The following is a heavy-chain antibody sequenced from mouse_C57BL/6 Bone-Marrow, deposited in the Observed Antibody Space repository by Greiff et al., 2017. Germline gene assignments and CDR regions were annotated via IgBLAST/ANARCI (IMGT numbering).Heavy chain of an antibody. D-gene: IGHD1-1*02. J-gene: IGHJ4*01. V-gene: IGHV1-53*01. Sequence: QVHVKQPGTELVKPGASVKLSCKASGYTFTSYWMHWVKQRPGQGLEWIGNINPSNGGTNYNEKFKSKATLTVDKSSSTAYMQLSSLTSEDSAVYYCARGNDSWRLLWAMDYWGQGTSVTVSS. CDR3: ARGNDSWRLLWAMDY. CDR2: INPSNGGT. CDR1: GYTFTSYW.